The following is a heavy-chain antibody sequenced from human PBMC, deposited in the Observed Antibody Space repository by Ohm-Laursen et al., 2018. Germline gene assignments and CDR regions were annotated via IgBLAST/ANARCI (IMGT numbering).Heavy chain of an antibody. CDR2: ADSGGSAT. CDR1: GFTFSTYP. V-gene: IGHV3-74*01. J-gene: IGHJ4*02. D-gene: IGHD3-22*01. Sequence: SLRLSCAASGFTFSTYPMHWVRQGPGKGVVWVSRADSGGSATSYADSVKGRFTISRDNAKNTLYLQMNNLRAEDTAVYYCARDLRALYYYDSSAYGGGQGTLVTVSS. CDR3: ARDLRALYYYDSSAYG.